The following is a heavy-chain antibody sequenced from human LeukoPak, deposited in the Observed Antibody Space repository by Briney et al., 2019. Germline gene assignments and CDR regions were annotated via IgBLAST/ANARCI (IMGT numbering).Heavy chain of an antibody. V-gene: IGHV3-23*01. CDR3: ANGKSEYSGGWPRGTF. Sequence: GGSLRLSCAASGFTFSNYAMIWVRQAPGKGLEWVSALSGSGVTTYYADSVKGRFTISRDNSKKTLYLQMNSLRAEDAAFYYCANGKSEYSGGWPRGTFWGQGTLVTVSS. J-gene: IGHJ4*02. D-gene: IGHD6-19*01. CDR2: LSGSGVTT. CDR1: GFTFSNYA.